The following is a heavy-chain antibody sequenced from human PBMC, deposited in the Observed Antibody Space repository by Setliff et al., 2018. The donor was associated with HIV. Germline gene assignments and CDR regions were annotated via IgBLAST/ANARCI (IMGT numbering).Heavy chain of an antibody. CDR2: ISYKGD. CDR1: GFIFSDFA. J-gene: IGHJ4*02. CDR3: ARDSGTTIGATGPGY. D-gene: IGHD1-26*01. V-gene: IGHV3-21*06. Sequence: GGSLRLSCAASGFIFSDFAMTWVRQVPGKGLEWVSTISYKGDDYADSVKGRFTISRDNAKYSLYLQMNTLRVEDTAVYYCARDSGTTIGATGPGYWGQGTLVTVSS.